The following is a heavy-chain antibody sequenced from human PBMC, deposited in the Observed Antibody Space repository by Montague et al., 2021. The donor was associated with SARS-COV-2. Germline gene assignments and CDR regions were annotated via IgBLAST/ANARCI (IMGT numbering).Heavy chain of an antibody. CDR2: ISTSGSS. CDR1: GASISSANDY. CDR3: ARDRRGMAMAGRAYYYYYMDA. V-gene: IGHV4-61*09. Sequence: TLSLTCSVSGASISSANDYWTWIRQPAGKGLEWIGHISTSGSSSYNPSLKSRVTIILDTSKQQFSLELTFVTAADTAVYYCARDRRGMAMAGRAYYYYYMDAWGKGTTVTVSS. J-gene: IGHJ6*03. D-gene: IGHD6-19*01.